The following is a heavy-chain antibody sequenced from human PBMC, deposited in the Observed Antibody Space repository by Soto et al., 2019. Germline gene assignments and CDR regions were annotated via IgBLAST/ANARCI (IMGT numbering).Heavy chain of an antibody. V-gene: IGHV3-11*01. CDR1: GFTFRDYY. CDR3: ARAYSDAFDI. D-gene: IGHD2-15*01. CDR2: ISSSGSGI. J-gene: IGHJ3*02. Sequence: GGSLRLSCAASGFTFRDYYMTCIRQAPGKGLEWAAYISSSGSGIYYPDSVKGRFTISRDNAKNSLYLQMSSLRAEDTAVYFCARAYSDAFDIWGQGTMVTVSS.